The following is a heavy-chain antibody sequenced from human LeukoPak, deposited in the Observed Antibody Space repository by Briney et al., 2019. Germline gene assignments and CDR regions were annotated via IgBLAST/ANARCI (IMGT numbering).Heavy chain of an antibody. J-gene: IGHJ5*02. CDR1: GDSIRTATSY. V-gene: IGHV4-61*02. CDR3: ARGGACRGGNWLGP. D-gene: IGHD2-15*01. CDR2: IYNSGRT. Sequence: SETLSLTCTVSGDSIRTATSYWSWTRQPAGKGLEWIGRIYNSGRTNYNPSLWSRVTISVDTSKNQFSLNLKSVTAADTAMYFCARGGACRGGNWLGPWGQGTLVIVSS.